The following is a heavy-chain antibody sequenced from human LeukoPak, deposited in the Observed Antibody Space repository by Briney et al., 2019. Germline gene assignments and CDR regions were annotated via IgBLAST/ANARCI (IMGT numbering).Heavy chain of an antibody. D-gene: IGHD2-8*02. J-gene: IGHJ3*02. CDR3: ARGGVGSFDI. CDR1: GFTFTSYW. CDR2: VHNDGTTT. Sequence: GGSLRLSCAASGFTFTSYWIHWVRQAPGKGLVWVSRVHNDGTTTGYADSVKGRFAISRDNAKNTVYLQMNSLRAEDTAVYYCARGGVGSFDIWGQGTMVTVSS. V-gene: IGHV3-74*01.